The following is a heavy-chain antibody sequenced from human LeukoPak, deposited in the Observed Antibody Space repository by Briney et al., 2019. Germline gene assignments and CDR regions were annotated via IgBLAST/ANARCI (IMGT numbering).Heavy chain of an antibody. CDR1: GYTFTGYY. CDR2: INPNSGGT. J-gene: IGHJ3*02. D-gene: IGHD3-22*01. V-gene: IGHV1-2*02. CDR3: ARGITYYYDSSGYYFVAFDI. Sequence: VASVKVSCKASGYTFTGYYMHWVRQAPGQGLEWMGWINPNSGGTNYAQKLQGRVTMTTDTSTSTAYMELRSLRSDDTAVYYCARGITYYYDSSGYYFVAFDIWGQGTMVTVSS.